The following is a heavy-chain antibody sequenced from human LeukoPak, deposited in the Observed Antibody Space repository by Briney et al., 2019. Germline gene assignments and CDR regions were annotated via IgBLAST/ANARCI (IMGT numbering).Heavy chain of an antibody. V-gene: IGHV3-7*05. CDR3: AKLTYDHVWGSYRFPYFDF. CDR1: GFTFRNHW. J-gene: IGHJ4*02. D-gene: IGHD3-16*02. CDR2: IKGDGSEK. Sequence: GGSLRLSCAASGFTFRNHWMGWVRQAPGKGLEGVANIKGDGSEKEYVDSAKGRFTVSRDNSKNTLYLQMNSLRAEDAAVYYCAKLTYDHVWGSYRFPYFDFGGQGTLVTVSS.